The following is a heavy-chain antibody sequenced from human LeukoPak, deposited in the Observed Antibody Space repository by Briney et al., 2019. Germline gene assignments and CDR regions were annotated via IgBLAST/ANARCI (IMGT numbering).Heavy chain of an antibody. J-gene: IGHJ3*02. CDR3: AEDWRYYGDFHAFDM. V-gene: IGHV3-23*01. D-gene: IGHD4-17*01. Sequence: PGGSLRLSCAASGFTFSNYAMNWVRQAQGQGLEWVSSTSINGGNTSYADSGKGRFTSYRSNTKNTMYLQMNSLKHKDTDISYCAEDWRYYGDFHAFDMWGQGTMVTVSS. CDR1: GFTFSNYA. CDR2: TSINGGNT.